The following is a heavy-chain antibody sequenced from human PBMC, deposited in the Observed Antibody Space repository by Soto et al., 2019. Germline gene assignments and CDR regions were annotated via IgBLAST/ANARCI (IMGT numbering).Heavy chain of an antibody. CDR3: AKGQQLGHCPRYYCYGMDV. Sequence: GGSLRLSCAASGFTVSSKYMSWVRQAPGKGLEWVSLIQSGGPTYYADSVKGRFTISRDNSENTVHLQMNSLRAEDTAVYYCAKGQQLGHCPRYYCYGMDVWGQGTTVTVSS. V-gene: IGHV3-66*01. D-gene: IGHD6-13*01. CDR1: GFTVSSKY. J-gene: IGHJ6*02. CDR2: IQSGGPT.